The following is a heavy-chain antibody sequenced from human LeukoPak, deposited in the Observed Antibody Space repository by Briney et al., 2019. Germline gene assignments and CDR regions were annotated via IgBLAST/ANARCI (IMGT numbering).Heavy chain of an antibody. Sequence: GGSLRLSCAASGFTFSSNAMNWVRQAPGKGPEWVAAIYGRGETTYYADLVKGRFTISRDNSKNTLYLQMNSLRAEDTAVYYCAKTAMIKVIINTYPKGLNYWGQGTLVTVSS. CDR2: IYGRGETT. CDR1: GFTFSSNA. CDR3: AKTAMIKVIINTYPKGLNY. D-gene: IGHD3-3*01. V-gene: IGHV3-23*01. J-gene: IGHJ4*02.